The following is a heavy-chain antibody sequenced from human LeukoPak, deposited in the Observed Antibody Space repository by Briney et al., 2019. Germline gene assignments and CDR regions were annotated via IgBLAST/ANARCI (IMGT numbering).Heavy chain of an antibody. J-gene: IGHJ5*02. CDR1: GGSVSDYY. D-gene: IGHD6-13*01. CDR3: ARDLIAAAGFWFDP. Sequence: SETLSLTCTISGGSVSDYYWSWIRQPAGKGLEWIGRIYTSGSTNYNPSLKSRVTISVDTSKNQFSLKLSSVTAADTAVYYCARDLIAAAGFWFDPWDQGTLVTVSS. CDR2: IYTSGST. V-gene: IGHV4-4*07.